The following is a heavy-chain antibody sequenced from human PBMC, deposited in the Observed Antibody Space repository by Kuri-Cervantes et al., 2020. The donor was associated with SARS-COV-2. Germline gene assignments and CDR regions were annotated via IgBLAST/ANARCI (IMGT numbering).Heavy chain of an antibody. CDR2: IYTSGST. CDR1: GGSISSYY. D-gene: IGHD3-10*01. CDR3: ARGNYGSGSYALDY. Sequence: SETLSLTCTVSGGSISSYYWSWIRQPAGKGLEWIGRIYTSGSTNYNPSLKSRVTMSVDTSKNQFPLKLSSVTAADTAVYYCARGNYGSGSYALDYWGQGTLVTVSS. J-gene: IGHJ4*02. V-gene: IGHV4-4*07.